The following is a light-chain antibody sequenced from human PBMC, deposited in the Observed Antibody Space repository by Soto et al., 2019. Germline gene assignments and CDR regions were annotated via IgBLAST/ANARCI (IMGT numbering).Light chain of an antibody. CDR2: GAS. CDR3: QQYGRSPFT. J-gene: IGKJ3*01. CDR1: QSVSSSY. Sequence: EIVLTQSPGTLSLSPGEIATLSCRASQSVSSSYLAWYQQKPGQAPRLLIYGASRRGTGIPGRFSGSGSGTDFTLTISRLVPEDFAVYYCQQYGRSPFTFVPGTKVDIK. V-gene: IGKV3-20*01.